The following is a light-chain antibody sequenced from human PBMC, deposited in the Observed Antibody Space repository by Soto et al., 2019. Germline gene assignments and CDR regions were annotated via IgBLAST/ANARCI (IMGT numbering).Light chain of an antibody. V-gene: IGKV3-15*01. CDR3: QQHNNWPPLT. CDR2: GAS. J-gene: IGKJ4*01. Sequence: EIVMTQSRATLSVSPGERATLSCRASQSVSSNLAWYQQKPGQAPRLLIYGASTRATGIPARFSGSGSGTEFTLTISSLQSEDFGAYYCQQHNNWPPLTFGGGTKE. CDR1: QSVSSN.